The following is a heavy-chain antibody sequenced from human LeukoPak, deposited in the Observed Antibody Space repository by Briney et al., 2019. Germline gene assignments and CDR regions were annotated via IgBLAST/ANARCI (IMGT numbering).Heavy chain of an antibody. Sequence: PGGSLRLSCAASGFTFSTYAMTWVRQAPGKGLEWVSSITGSGDGTSAADSVTGRFSISRDNSKSTLYLQMNSLRAEDTAVYYCAKSGGSGGYWFVGGPFDYWGQGTLVTVSS. J-gene: IGHJ4*02. D-gene: IGHD3-22*01. CDR3: AKSGGSGGYWFVGGPFDY. V-gene: IGHV3-23*01. CDR1: GFTFSTYA. CDR2: ITGSGDGT.